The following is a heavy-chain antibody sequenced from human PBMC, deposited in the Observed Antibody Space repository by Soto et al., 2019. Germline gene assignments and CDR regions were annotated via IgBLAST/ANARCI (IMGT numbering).Heavy chain of an antibody. CDR3: ARERSGYCSSTSCYNYAFDI. CDR1: GFTFSDYY. V-gene: IGHV3-11*06. D-gene: IGHD2-2*02. CDR2: ISSSSSYT. Sequence: PGGSLRLSCAASGFTFSDYYMSWIRQAPGKGLEWVSYISSSSSYTNYADSVKGRFTISRDNAKNSLYLQMNSLRAEDTAVYYCARERSGYCSSTSCYNYAFDIWGQGTLVTVSS. J-gene: IGHJ3*02.